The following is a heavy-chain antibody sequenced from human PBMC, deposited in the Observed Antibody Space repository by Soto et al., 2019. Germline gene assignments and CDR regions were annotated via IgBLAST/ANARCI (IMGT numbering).Heavy chain of an antibody. V-gene: IGHV1-2*02. CDR2: INPNSGGT. Sequence: QVQLVQSGAEVKKPGASVKVSCKASGYTLTGYYMHWVRQAPGQGLEWMGWINPNSGGTNYAQKFQGRVTMTRDTSISTAYMELSRLRSDDTAVYYCARVHRDYYDSSGYNGYEYWGQGTLVTVSS. D-gene: IGHD3-22*01. CDR1: GYTLTGYY. CDR3: ARVHRDYYDSSGYNGYEY. J-gene: IGHJ4*02.